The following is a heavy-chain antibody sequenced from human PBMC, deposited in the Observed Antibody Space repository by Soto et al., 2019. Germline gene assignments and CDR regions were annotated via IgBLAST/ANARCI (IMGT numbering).Heavy chain of an antibody. D-gene: IGHD6-19*01. CDR2: IWYDGSNK. CDR3: VLAGTSFDY. J-gene: IGHJ4*02. CDR1: GFTFSSYG. Sequence: QVQLVESGGGVVQPGRSLRLSCAASGFTFSSYGMHWVRQAPGKGLEWVAVIWYDGSNKYYADSVKGRFTISRDNSKNTLYLQMNSLRAEDTAVHYCVLAGTSFDYWGQGTLVTVSS. V-gene: IGHV3-33*01.